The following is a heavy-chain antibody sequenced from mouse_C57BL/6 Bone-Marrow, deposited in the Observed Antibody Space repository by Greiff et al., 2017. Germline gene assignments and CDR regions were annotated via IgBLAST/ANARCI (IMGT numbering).Heavy chain of an antibody. V-gene: IGHV5-12*01. CDR2: ISNGGGST. CDR1: GFTFSDYY. Sequence: EVKVEESGGGLVQPGGSLKLSCAASGFTFSDYYMYWVRQTPEKRLEWVAYISNGGGSTYYPDTVKGRFTISRDNAKNTLYLQMSRLKSEDTAMYYCARRIYYYPYYAMDYWGQGTSVTVSS. CDR3: ARRIYYYPYYAMDY. D-gene: IGHD1-1*01. J-gene: IGHJ4*01.